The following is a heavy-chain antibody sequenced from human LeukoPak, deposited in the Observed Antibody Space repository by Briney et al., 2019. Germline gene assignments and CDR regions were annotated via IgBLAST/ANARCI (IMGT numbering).Heavy chain of an antibody. Sequence: PETLSLTCTVSGGSISSSSYYWGWIRQPPGKGLEWIGSIYYSGSTYYNPSLKSRVTISVDTSKNQFSLKLSSVTAADTAVYYCARRPYCSGGSCYSMNYFDYWGQGTLVTVSS. CDR3: ARRPYCSGGSCYSMNYFDY. CDR1: GGSISSSSYY. J-gene: IGHJ4*02. V-gene: IGHV4-39*01. CDR2: IYYSGST. D-gene: IGHD2-15*01.